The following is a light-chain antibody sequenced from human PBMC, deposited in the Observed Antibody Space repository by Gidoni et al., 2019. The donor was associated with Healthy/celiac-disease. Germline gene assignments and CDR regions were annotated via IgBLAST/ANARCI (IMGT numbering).Light chain of an antibody. CDR2: AAA. Sequence: DIQMTQSPSSLSASVGDRVTITCRASQSISSYFNWYQQKQGKAHKLLIYAAASLQSGVPSSCSGSGSGTDFTLTISSRQPEDFATYYCQQSYSTLTWTFGQGTKVEIK. V-gene: IGKV1-39*01. J-gene: IGKJ1*01. CDR3: QQSYSTLTWT. CDR1: QSISSY.